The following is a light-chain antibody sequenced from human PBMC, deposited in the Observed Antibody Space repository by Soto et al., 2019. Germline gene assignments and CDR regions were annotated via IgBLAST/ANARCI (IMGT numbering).Light chain of an antibody. CDR2: AAS. CDR1: QHISNF. CDR3: QQSSSTPYT. J-gene: IGKJ2*01. V-gene: IGKV1-39*01. Sequence: DIQMTQSPSSLSASIGDTVTITCRASQHISNFVNWYQQRPGTAPKLLIYAASTLHPGVPSRFSGVGFGTDFTLTIISLQPDDFVTYFCQQSSSTPYTVGQVTRLEI.